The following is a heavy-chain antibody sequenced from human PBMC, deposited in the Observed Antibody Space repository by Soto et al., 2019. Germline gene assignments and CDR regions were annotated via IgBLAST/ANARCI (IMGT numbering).Heavy chain of an antibody. CDR2: ISAYNGNP. D-gene: IGHD1-26*01. CDR3: ARDCPVVGATHPFDY. V-gene: IGHV1-18*01. J-gene: IGHJ4*02. CDR1: GYTFTSYG. Sequence: ASVKVSCKASGYTFTSYGISWVRQAPGQGLEWMGWISAYNGNPNYAQKLQGRVTMTTDTSTSTAYMELRSLRSDDTAVYYCARDCPVVGATHPFDYWGQGTLVTVSS.